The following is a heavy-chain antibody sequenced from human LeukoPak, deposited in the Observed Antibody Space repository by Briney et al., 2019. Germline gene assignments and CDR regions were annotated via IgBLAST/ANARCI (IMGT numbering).Heavy chain of an antibody. Sequence: KPSETLSLTCTVSGGSMSNSSYYWGWIRQPPGKGLEWIGSIYYSGNTYYNPSLKSRVTISVDTSKNQFSLKLSSVTAADTAVYYCARGDMMLRGVIDDMDPWGQGTLVTVSS. CDR1: GGSMSNSSYY. CDR3: ARGDMMLRGVIDDMDP. CDR2: IYYSGNT. V-gene: IGHV4-39*07. J-gene: IGHJ5*02. D-gene: IGHD3-10*01.